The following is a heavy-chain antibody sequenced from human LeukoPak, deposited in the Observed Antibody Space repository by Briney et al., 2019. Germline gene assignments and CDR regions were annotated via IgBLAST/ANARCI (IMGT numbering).Heavy chain of an antibody. Sequence: PSETLSLTCTVSGVSISSYFCSWIRQPAGKGLEWIGRIYTSGSTNYNPSLKSRVTMSVDTSKNQFSLKLSSVTAADTAVYYCASYGDNNWFDPWGQGTLVTVSS. CDR3: ASYGDNNWFDP. V-gene: IGHV4-4*07. J-gene: IGHJ5*02. CDR1: GVSISSYF. D-gene: IGHD4-17*01. CDR2: IYTSGST.